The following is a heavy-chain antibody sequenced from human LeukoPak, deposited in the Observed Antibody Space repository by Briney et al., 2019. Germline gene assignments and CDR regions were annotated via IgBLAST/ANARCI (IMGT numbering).Heavy chain of an antibody. V-gene: IGHV4-39*01. CDR1: GGSISNSHYY. Sequence: SETLSLTCTVSGGSISNSHYYWGWIRQAPGKGLEWIAHISYSGSTYYNPSLRSRVTISVDTSKNQFSLKLASMTAADAAIFYCASVNYVDYGFDYWGQGTLVTVSS. CDR3: ASVNYVDYGFDY. D-gene: IGHD4-17*01. CDR2: ISYSGST. J-gene: IGHJ4*02.